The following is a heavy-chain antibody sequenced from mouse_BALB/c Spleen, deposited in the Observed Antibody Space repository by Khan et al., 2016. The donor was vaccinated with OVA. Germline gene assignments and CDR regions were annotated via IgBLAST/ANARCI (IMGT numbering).Heavy chain of an antibody. J-gene: IGHJ4*01. Sequence: VQLQESGPGLVAPSQSLSITCTVSGFSLSRYNIHWVRQPPGKGMEWLGMIWGGGGTDYNSTLKSRLSISKENSKSQDFLKMNSLQTDDTAMYNCARAYYRSGGYYAMDYWGQGTSVTVAS. CDR3: ARAYYRSGGYYAMDY. D-gene: IGHD2-14*01. V-gene: IGHV2-6-4*01. CDR1: GFSLSRYN. CDR2: IWGGGGT.